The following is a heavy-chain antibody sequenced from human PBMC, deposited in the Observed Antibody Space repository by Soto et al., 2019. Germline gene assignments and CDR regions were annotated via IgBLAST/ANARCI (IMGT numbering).Heavy chain of an antibody. CDR3: ARVHGDCSGGSCYPFRHGMDV. CDR2: IYYSGST. D-gene: IGHD2-15*01. V-gene: IGHV4-31*03. J-gene: IGHJ6*02. CDR1: GVSISSGGYY. Sequence: QVQLQESGPGLVKPSQTLSLTCTVSGVSISSGGYYWSWIRQHPGTGLEWIGYIYYSGSTYYNPPLKSRVTISVHTSKNQFSLQLSSVAAADTAVYYCARVHGDCSGGSCYPFRHGMDVWGQGTTVTVSS.